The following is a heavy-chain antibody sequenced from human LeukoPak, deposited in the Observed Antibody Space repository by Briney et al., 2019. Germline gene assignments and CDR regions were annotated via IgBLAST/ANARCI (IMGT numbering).Heavy chain of an antibody. Sequence: PSETLPLTCTVSGGSISSYYWSWIRQPPGKGLEWIGYIYYSGSTNYNPSLKSRVTISVDTSKNQFSLKLSSVTAADTAVYYRARDIGSSGLDNWFDPWGQGTLVTVSS. D-gene: IGHD3-22*01. CDR2: IYYSGST. V-gene: IGHV4-59*01. CDR1: GGSISSYY. J-gene: IGHJ5*02. CDR3: ARDIGSSGLDNWFDP.